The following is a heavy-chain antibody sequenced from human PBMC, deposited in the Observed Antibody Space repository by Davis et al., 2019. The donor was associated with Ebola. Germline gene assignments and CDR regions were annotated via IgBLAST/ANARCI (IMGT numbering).Heavy chain of an antibody. CDR2: TKYSGSA. CDR3: ATRVTTEYYFDY. CDR1: GGSITSGSYY. D-gene: IGHD4-17*01. V-gene: IGHV4-39*01. J-gene: IGHJ4*02. Sequence: SETLSLTCTVSGGSITSGSYYWGWIRQPPGKGLESIASTKYSGSAHYNPSLKSQVTISVDTSKNQFFLKLTSVTAADTAVYYCATRVTTEYYFDYWGQGTLVTVSS.